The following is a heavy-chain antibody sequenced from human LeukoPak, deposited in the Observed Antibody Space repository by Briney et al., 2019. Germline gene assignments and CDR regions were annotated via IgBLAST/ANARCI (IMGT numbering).Heavy chain of an antibody. CDR1: GFTFSSYS. CDR2: ISSSSSYI. Sequence: PGGSLRLSCAASGFTFSSYSMNWVRQAPGRGLEWVSSISSSSSYIYYADSVKGRFTISRDNAMNSLYLQMNSLRAEDTAVYYCAREPGSGWYAWGQGTLVTVSS. V-gene: IGHV3-21*01. D-gene: IGHD6-19*01. CDR3: AREPGSGWYA. J-gene: IGHJ4*02.